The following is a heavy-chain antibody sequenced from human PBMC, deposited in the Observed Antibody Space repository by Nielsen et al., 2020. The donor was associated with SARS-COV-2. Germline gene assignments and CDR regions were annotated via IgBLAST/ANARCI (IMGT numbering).Heavy chain of an antibody. J-gene: IGHJ3*02. Sequence: LRLSYTVSGGSIKTASYYWSWIRQHPEWGLEWVGYIYHTGSTYYNAALESRVTISADMSKNQFSLELTSLTAADTAVYYCARGIRPRHVFDIWGQGTMVTVSS. CDR2: IYHTGST. V-gene: IGHV4-31*03. CDR3: ARGIRPRHVFDI. CDR1: GGSIKTASYY. D-gene: IGHD1-14*01.